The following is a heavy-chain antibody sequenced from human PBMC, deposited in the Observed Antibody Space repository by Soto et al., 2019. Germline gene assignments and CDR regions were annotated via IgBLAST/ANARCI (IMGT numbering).Heavy chain of an antibody. Sequence: SETLSLTCTVSGGSIISGGYYWSWIRQHPGKGLEWIGYIYYSGSTYYNPSLKSRVTISVDTSKNQFSLKLSSVTAADTAVYYCARDIQGIAAAGTAYYYYGMDVWGQGTTVTVSS. CDR3: ARDIQGIAAAGTAYYYYGMDV. CDR2: IYYSGST. J-gene: IGHJ6*02. V-gene: IGHV4-31*03. CDR1: GGSIISGGYY. D-gene: IGHD6-13*01.